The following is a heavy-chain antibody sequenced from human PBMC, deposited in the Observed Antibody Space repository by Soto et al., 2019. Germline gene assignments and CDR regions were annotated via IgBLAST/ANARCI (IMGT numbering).Heavy chain of an antibody. CDR2: IWSDGSLQ. V-gene: IGHV3-33*01. CDR1: GITFSSHG. D-gene: IGHD3-22*01. CDR3: ARDGPYYYDSSGLNWYFEL. J-gene: IGHJ2*01. Sequence: QVQLVESGGDVVQPGRSLRLSCAASGITFSSHGMHWVRQAPGKGLEWVAVIWSDGSLQYYADSVKGRFTITRDNANNTLFLQMNSLRAEDTAVYYCARDGPYYYDSSGLNWYFELCGRGTLVTVSS.